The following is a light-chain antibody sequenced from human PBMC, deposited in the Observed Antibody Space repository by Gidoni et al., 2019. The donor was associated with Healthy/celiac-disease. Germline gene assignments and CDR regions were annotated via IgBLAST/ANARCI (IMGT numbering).Light chain of an antibody. CDR1: NSGSKR. CDR3: QVWDSSSDHRV. V-gene: IGLV3-21*02. J-gene: IGLJ2*01. CDR2: DDS. Sequence: SSVLTPPPSVSVAPGPTARITCWGNNSGSKRVHWYQQKPGQAPVLVVYDDSDRPSGIPERFSGSNSGNTATLTISRVEAGDEADYYCQVWDSSSDHRVFGGGTKLTVL.